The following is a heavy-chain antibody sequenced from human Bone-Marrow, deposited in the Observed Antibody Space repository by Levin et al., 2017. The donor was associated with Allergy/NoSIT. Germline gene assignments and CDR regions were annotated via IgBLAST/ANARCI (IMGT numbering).Heavy chain of an antibody. CDR3: TTDEYCSGGSCPYYYYYMDV. V-gene: IGHV3-15*01. CDR2: IKSKTDGGTT. J-gene: IGHJ6*03. Sequence: GESLKISCAASGFTFSNAWMSWVRQAPGKGLEWVGRIKSKTDGGTTDYAAPVKGRFTISRDDSKNTLYLQMNSLKTEDTAVYYCTTDEYCSGGSCPYYYYYMDVWGKGTTVTVSS. D-gene: IGHD2-15*01. CDR1: GFTFSNAW.